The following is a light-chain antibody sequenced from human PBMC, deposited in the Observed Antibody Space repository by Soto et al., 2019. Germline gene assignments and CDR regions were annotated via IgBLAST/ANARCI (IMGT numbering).Light chain of an antibody. CDR1: QGISNY. V-gene: IGKV1-33*01. CDR2: DAS. CDR3: QQYDNLPT. Sequence: DIQMTQSPSTLSGSVGDRVTITCRASQGISNYLNWYQQKPGKAPKLLIYDASNLETGVPSRFSGSGSGTDFTFTISSLQPEDIATYYCQQYDNLPTFGQGTKVDIK. J-gene: IGKJ1*01.